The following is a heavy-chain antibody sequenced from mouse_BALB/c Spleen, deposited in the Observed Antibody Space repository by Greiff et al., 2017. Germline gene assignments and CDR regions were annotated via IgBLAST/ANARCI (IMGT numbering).Heavy chain of an antibody. Sequence: EVQLQQSGPVLARPGASVSMSCTASGYSLTSYWMHWVKQRPGKGLEWIGAIYPGNSETSYNQKFKGKAKLTESTSGSTAYMRLSILTNEDSAVYYGTRSGFYGSSYVNFDYWGQGTTLTVSS. CDR2: IYPGNSET. CDR3: TRSGFYGSSYVNFDY. CDR1: GYSLTSYW. J-gene: IGHJ2*01. V-gene: IGHV1-5*01. D-gene: IGHD1-1*01.